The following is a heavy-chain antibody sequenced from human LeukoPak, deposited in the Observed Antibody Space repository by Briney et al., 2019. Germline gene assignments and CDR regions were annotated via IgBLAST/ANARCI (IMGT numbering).Heavy chain of an antibody. CDR1: VCTLSSYA. D-gene: IGHD6-13*01. J-gene: IGHJ4*02. CDR2: ISGSGGST. V-gene: IGHV3-23*01. CDR3: AKVGGSSSWSKTTRYYFDY. Sequence: AGSLRLSCAATVCTLSSYAMSWVRQAPGKGLEWVSAISGSGGSTYYADSVKGRFTISRDNSKNTLYLQMNSLRAEDTAVYYCAKVGGSSSWSKTTRYYFDYWGQGTLVTVSS.